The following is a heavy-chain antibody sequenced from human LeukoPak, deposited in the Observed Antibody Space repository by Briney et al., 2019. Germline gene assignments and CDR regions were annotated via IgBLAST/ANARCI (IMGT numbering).Heavy chain of an antibody. V-gene: IGHV1-24*01. CDR2: FDPEDGET. CDR1: GYTLTELS. Sequence: GASVTVSCKVSGYTLTELSMHWVRQAPGKGLEWMGGFDPEDGETIYAQKFQGRVTMTEDTSTDTAYMELSSLRSEDTAVYYCATLTLSGDYSNYLFDYWGQGTLVTVSS. D-gene: IGHD4-11*01. J-gene: IGHJ4*02. CDR3: ATLTLSGDYSNYLFDY.